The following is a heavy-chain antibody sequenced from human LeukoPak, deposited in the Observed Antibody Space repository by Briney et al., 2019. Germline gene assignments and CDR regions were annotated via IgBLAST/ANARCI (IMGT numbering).Heavy chain of an antibody. D-gene: IGHD3-22*01. J-gene: IGHJ4*02. CDR2: IIPIFGTA. Sequence: SVKVSCKASGGTFSSYAISWVRQAPGQGLEWMGGIIPIFGTANYAQKFQGRVTITADESTSTAYMELSSLRSEDMAVYYCVERYDSSGYNDYWGQGTLVTVSS. CDR3: VERYDSSGYNDY. V-gene: IGHV1-69*13. CDR1: GGTFSSYA.